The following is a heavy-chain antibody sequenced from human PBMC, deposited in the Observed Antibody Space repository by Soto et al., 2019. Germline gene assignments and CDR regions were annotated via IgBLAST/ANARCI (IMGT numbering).Heavy chain of an antibody. Sequence: GGSLRLSCAASGFTFSSYGMHWVRQAPGKGLEWVAVISYDGSNKYYADSVKGRFTISRDNSKNTLYLQMNSLRAEDTAVYYCAKDFGGYSSSCAYWGQGTLVTVSS. D-gene: IGHD6-13*01. CDR3: AKDFGGYSSSCAY. J-gene: IGHJ4*02. CDR1: GFTFSSYG. CDR2: ISYDGSNK. V-gene: IGHV3-30*18.